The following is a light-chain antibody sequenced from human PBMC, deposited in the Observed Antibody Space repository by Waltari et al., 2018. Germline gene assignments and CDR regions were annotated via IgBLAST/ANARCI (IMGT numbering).Light chain of an antibody. CDR1: SHDIGHYDY. J-gene: IGLJ2*01. V-gene: IGLV2-14*03. CDR3: GSYTTNSPFAVV. Sequence: ALTQPASVSGPPGQSITISCSGTSHDIGHYDYVAWYLQHPATAPKLIIFDVSKRPSGISDRFSASKSGSTASLTISGLQAEDEGEYFCGSYTTNSPFAVVFGGGTKLTVL. CDR2: DVS.